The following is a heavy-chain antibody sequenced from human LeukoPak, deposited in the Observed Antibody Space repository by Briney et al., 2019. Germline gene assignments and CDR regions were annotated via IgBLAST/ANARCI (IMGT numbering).Heavy chain of an antibody. J-gene: IGHJ6*03. V-gene: IGHV4-4*07. CDR2: IYSSGTT. CDR1: GGSMNTYY. D-gene: IGHD3-9*01. Sequence: SETLSLTCNVSGGSMNTYYWSWIRQPAGKGLEWIGRIYSSGTTNYNASFRSRVTMSVDTSKKQFSLDLRSVTAADTAVYFCARDAYDDLNRLYFFYYKDVWGKGTTVTVSS. CDR3: ARDAYDDLNRLYFFYYKDV.